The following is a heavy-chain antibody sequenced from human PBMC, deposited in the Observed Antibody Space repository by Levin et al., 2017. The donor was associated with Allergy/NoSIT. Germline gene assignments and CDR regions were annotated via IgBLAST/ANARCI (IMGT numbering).Heavy chain of an antibody. Sequence: GASVKVSCKVSGYTLTEVSMHWVRQAPGKGLEWMGGFDPEDGETIYAQKFQGRVTMTEDTSTDTAYMELTSLRSDDTAVYYCTTGTVAVAGGFDIWGQGTMVTVSS. CDR2: FDPEDGET. CDR1: GYTLTEVS. J-gene: IGHJ3*02. D-gene: IGHD6-19*01. V-gene: IGHV1-24*01. CDR3: TTGTVAVAGGFDI.